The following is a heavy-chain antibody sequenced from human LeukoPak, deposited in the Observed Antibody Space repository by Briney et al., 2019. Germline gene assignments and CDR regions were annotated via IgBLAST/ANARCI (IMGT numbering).Heavy chain of an antibody. D-gene: IGHD2-2*01. CDR3: AKDAPPYCSSTSCFGY. V-gene: IGHV3-30*02. CDR1: GFTFSSYG. J-gene: IGHJ4*02. Sequence: GGSLRLSRAASGFTFSSYGMHWVRQAPGKGLEWVAFIRYDGSNKYYADSVKGRFTISRDNSKNTLYLQMNSLRAEDTAVYYYAKDAPPYCSSTSCFGYWGQGTLVTVSS. CDR2: IRYDGSNK.